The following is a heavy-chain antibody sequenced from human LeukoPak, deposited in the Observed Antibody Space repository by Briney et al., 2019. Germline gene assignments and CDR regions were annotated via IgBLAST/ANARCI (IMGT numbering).Heavy chain of an antibody. CDR2: IYSGGRT. Sequence: GGSLRLSCAASGFTVSSNYMSWVRQAPGKGLEWVSVIYSGGRTYYADSVKGRFTISRDNSKNTLYLQMNSLRAEDTAVYYCASSGEVVTAPVDYWGQGTLVTVSS. CDR1: GFTVSSNY. CDR3: ASSGEVVTAPVDY. V-gene: IGHV3-53*01. D-gene: IGHD2-21*02. J-gene: IGHJ4*02.